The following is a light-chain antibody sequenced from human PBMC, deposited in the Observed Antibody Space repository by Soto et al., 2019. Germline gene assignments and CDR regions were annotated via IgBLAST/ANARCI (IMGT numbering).Light chain of an antibody. V-gene: IGLV3-21*02. Sequence: SYVLTQPPSVSVAPGQTATITCGGTNIGSKSVHWYQQKPGQAPVLVVYADTDRPSGIPERFSGSNSGNTATLTISRVAAGDEADYYCQVWDSSSDRFGGGTKVTVL. CDR1: NIGSKS. J-gene: IGLJ2*01. CDR2: ADT. CDR3: QVWDSSSDR.